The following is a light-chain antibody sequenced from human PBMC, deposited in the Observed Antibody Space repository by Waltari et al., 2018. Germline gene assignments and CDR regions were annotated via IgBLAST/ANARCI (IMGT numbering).Light chain of an antibody. Sequence: QSALTQPAPVSGSPGQSITISSTGTRSEGGGYNSVSRYPQHPGKAPKLMIDDVSNRPSGVSNRFSGSKSGNTASLTISGLQAEDEADYYCSSYISSSTLELFGGGTSLTVL. CDR1: RSEGGGYNS. CDR3: SSYISSSTLEL. CDR2: DVS. J-gene: IGLJ2*01. V-gene: IGLV2-14*03.